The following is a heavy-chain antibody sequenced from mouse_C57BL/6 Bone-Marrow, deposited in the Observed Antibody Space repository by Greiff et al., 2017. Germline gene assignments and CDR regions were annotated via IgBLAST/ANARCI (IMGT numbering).Heavy chain of an antibody. Sequence: QVQLKQPGAELVKPGASVKLSCKASGYTFTSYWMHWVKQRPGRGLEWIGRIDPNSGGTKYNEKFKSKATLNVDKPSSTAYMQLSSLTSEDSAVYYCARGSSYAYYYAMDYWGQGTSVTVSS. CDR2: IDPNSGGT. V-gene: IGHV1-72*01. D-gene: IGHD1-1*01. J-gene: IGHJ4*01. CDR3: ARGSSYAYYYAMDY. CDR1: GYTFTSYW.